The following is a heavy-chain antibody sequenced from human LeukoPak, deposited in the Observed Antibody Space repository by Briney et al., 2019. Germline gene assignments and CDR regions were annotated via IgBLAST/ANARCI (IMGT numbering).Heavy chain of an antibody. V-gene: IGHV3-21*01. D-gene: IGHD5-18*01. Sequence: PGGSLRLSCAASGFTFSSYSMNWVRQAPGKGLEWVSSISSSSSYIYYADSVKGRFTISRDNAKNSLYLQMNSLRAEDTAVYYCATGGYSYGSSLARGEDYWGQETLVTVSS. CDR2: ISSSSSYI. CDR1: GFTFSSYS. J-gene: IGHJ4*02. CDR3: ATGGYSYGSSLARGEDY.